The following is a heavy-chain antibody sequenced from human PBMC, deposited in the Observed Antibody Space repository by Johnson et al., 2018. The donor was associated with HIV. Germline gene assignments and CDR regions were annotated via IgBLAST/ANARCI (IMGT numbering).Heavy chain of an antibody. CDR1: GVTFSSYG. V-gene: IGHV3-30*02. J-gene: IGHJ3*02. Sequence: LVESGGGVVQPGGSLRISCAASGVTFSSYGMHWVRQAPGKGLEGVAFIRYDETEKYYADSVKGRFTISRDNSKSTLFLHMNTLRVEDTAVYYCANERITMVGGGDAFDIWGHGTTVTVSS. CDR2: IRYDETEK. D-gene: IGHD3-10*01. CDR3: ANERITMVGGGDAFDI.